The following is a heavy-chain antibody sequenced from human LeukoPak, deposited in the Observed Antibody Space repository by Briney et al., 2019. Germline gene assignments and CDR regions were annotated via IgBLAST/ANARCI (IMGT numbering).Heavy chain of an antibody. CDR2: INPNSGGT. J-gene: IGHJ4*02. CDR3: ATLRRSGWYIGD. D-gene: IGHD6-19*01. CDR1: GYTFTDYY. Sequence: ASVTVSCKASGYTFTDYYMHWVRQAPGQGLEWMGWINPNSGGTNYAEKFQGRATMTRDTSITTAYMELSSLRSDDTAMYYCATLRRSGWYIGDWGQGTLVTVSS. V-gene: IGHV1-2*02.